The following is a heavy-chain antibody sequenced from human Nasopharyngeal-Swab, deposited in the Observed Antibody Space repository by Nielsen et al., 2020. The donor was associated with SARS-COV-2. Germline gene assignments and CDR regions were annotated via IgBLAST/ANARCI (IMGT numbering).Heavy chain of an antibody. CDR3: ARLLYGGGSFDI. CDR1: GYTFTSYG. J-gene: IGHJ1*01. Sequence: ASVKVSCKPSGYTFTSYGLSWVRQAPGQGLEWVGGINTDNGQINYAYKLQDRVTLTTDTSTNTGYMELRSLTYDDTAIYYCARLLYGGGSFDIWGQGTLVTVSS. CDR2: INTDNGQI. D-gene: IGHD2-21*01. V-gene: IGHV1-18*01.